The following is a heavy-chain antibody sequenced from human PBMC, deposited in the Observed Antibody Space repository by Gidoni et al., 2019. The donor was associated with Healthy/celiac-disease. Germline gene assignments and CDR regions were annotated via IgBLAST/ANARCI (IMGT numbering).Heavy chain of an antibody. CDR2: ISSSSSYT. V-gene: IGHV3-11*06. Sequence: QVQLVESGGGLVTPGGSLRLSCAASGFTFSAYYMSWIRQAPGKGLEWVSYISSSSSYTNYADSVKGRFTISRDNAKNSLYLQMNSLRAEDTAVYYCAREKAVTNWFDPWGQGTLVTVSS. CDR1: GFTFSAYY. CDR3: AREKAVTNWFDP. J-gene: IGHJ5*02. D-gene: IGHD4-4*01.